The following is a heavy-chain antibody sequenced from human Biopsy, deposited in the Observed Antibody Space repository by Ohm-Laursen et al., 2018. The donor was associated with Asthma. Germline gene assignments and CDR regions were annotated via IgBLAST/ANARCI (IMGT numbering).Heavy chain of an antibody. CDR2: HDHEEGGT. CDR3: ASDFPKDYVRYNFQF. J-gene: IGHJ4*02. CDR1: GYSLTDLS. D-gene: IGHD4-17*01. V-gene: IGHV1-24*01. Sequence: ASVKVSCKISGYSLTDLSMHWVRQAPGQGLEWLGGHDHEEGGTVNARRFQGRVTMTEDTSTDTAYMELSSLSSDDTAVYYCASDFPKDYVRYNFQFWGQGTLITVSS.